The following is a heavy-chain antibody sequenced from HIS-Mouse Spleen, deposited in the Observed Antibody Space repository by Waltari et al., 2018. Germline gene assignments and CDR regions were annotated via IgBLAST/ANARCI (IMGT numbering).Heavy chain of an antibody. CDR1: GGSITSSSYS. Sequence: QLQLQESGPGLVKPSETLSLTCTVSGGSITSSSYSWAWFRQPPGKGLEWIGSIYYSGSTYYNPSLKSRVTISVDTSKNQFSLKLSSVTAADTAVYYCAREIPYSSSWYDWYFDLWGRGTLVTVSS. D-gene: IGHD6-13*01. CDR3: AREIPYSSSWYDWYFDL. J-gene: IGHJ2*01. V-gene: IGHV4-39*07. CDR2: IYYSGST.